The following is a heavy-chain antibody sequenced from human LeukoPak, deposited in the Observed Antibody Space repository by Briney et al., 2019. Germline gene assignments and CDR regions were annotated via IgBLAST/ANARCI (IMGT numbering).Heavy chain of an antibody. CDR3: ARGTLYYGSENYDY. D-gene: IGHD3-10*01. J-gene: IGHJ4*02. CDR2: ISSSSSYV. Sequence: TGGSLRLSCAASGFTFSSFSLNWVRQAPGKGLEWVSSISSSSSYVYYADSLKGRFTISRDNAKNSLNLQMNSLRAEDTAVYYCARGTLYYGSENYDYWGQGTLVTVSS. V-gene: IGHV3-21*01. CDR1: GFTFSSFS.